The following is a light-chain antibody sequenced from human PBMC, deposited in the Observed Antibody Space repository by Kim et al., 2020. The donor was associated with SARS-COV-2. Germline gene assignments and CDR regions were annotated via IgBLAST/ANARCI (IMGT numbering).Light chain of an antibody. CDR3: QTWDTGIAV. CDR2: VNSDGSH. V-gene: IGLV4-69*01. CDR1: SGHSSNT. Sequence: QPVLTQSPSASASLGASVKLTCTLSSGHSSNTIAWYQQQPEKGPRYLMKVNSDGSHNKGDGIPDRLSGSSSGTERYLSISSLQSEDEADYYCQTWDTGIAVFGGGTQLTVL. J-gene: IGLJ7*01.